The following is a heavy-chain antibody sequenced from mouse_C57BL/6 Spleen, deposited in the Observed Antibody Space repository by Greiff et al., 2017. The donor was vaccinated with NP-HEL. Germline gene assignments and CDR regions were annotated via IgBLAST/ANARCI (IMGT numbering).Heavy chain of an antibody. D-gene: IGHD1-1*01. Sequence: EVKLVESGGGLVKPGGSLKLSCAASGFTFSSYTMSWVRQTPEKRLEWVATISGGGGNTYYPDSVKGRFTISRDNAKNTLYLQMSSLRSEDTALYYCARTYYYGSSYLGYYAMDYWGQGTSVTVSA. CDR2: ISGGGGNT. CDR3: ARTYYYGSSYLGYYAMDY. V-gene: IGHV5-9*01. CDR1: GFTFSSYT. J-gene: IGHJ4*01.